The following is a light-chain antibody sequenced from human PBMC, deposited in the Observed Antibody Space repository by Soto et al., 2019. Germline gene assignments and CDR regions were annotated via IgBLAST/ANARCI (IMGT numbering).Light chain of an antibody. CDR1: QSVSSY. CDR3: QQRSNWPPRIT. CDR2: DAS. Sequence: EIVLTQSPATLSFSPGDRATLXWRASQSVSSYLAWYQQKPGQAPRLLIYDASNRATGIPARFSGSGSGTDFTLTISSLEPEDFAVYYCQQRSNWPPRITFGQGTRLEIK. V-gene: IGKV3-11*01. J-gene: IGKJ5*01.